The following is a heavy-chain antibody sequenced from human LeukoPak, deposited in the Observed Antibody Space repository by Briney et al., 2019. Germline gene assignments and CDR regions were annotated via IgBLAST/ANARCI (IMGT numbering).Heavy chain of an antibody. V-gene: IGHV3-30*03. CDR3: ARGQDTAMVWMGYYYGMDV. J-gene: IGHJ6*02. Sequence: GGSLRLSCAASRFTFSSYGMHWVRQAPGKGLEWVAVISYDGSNKYYADSVKGRFTISRDNSKNTLYLQMNSLRAEDTAVYYCARGQDTAMVWMGYYYGMDVWGQGTTVTVSS. CDR2: ISYDGSNK. CDR1: RFTFSSYG. D-gene: IGHD5-18*01.